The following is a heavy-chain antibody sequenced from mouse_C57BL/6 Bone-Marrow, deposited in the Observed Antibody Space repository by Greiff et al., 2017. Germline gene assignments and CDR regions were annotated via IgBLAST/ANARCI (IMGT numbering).Heavy chain of an antibody. CDR2: ISSGSSTI. CDR3: ASFFFDY. CDR1: GFTFSDYG. Sequence: EVKVVESGGGLVKPGGSLKLSCAASGFTFSDYGMHWVRQAPEKGLEWVAYISSGSSTIYYADTVKGRFTISRDNAKNTLFLQMTSLRSEDTAVYYCASFFFDYWGQGTTLTVSS. J-gene: IGHJ2*01. V-gene: IGHV5-17*01.